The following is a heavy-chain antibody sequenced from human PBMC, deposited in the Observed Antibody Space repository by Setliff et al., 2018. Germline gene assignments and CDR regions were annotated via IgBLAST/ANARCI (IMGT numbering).Heavy chain of an antibody. V-gene: IGHV4-38-2*02. CDR1: GYSISSGYY. J-gene: IGHJ5*02. CDR2: FFHTGST. CDR3: ARVTNWGLDLRFDP. Sequence: SETLSLTCTVSGYSISSGYYWGWIRQPPGKGLEWLGSFFHTGSTYYKSSLKSRVTMSVATFENHFSLKLNSLTAADTAVYYCARVTNWGLDLRFDPWGQGILVTVSS. D-gene: IGHD7-27*01.